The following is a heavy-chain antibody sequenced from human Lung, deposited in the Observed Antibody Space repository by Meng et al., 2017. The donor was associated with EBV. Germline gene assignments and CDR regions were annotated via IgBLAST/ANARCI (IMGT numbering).Heavy chain of an antibody. D-gene: IGHD1-14*01. CDR2: LIAVFDKT. CDR3: ARGRRNEPLFDY. V-gene: IGHV1-69*13. J-gene: IGHJ4*02. Sequence: QVQLVQSGAEGKKAGSSVKVACKTSGGSFSTHTFSWVRQAPGQGLEWMGGLIAVFDKTKAAPRFEDRVTFTADESTSTAYMELSSLTFDDTAVYFCARGRRNEPLFDYWGQGTLVTVSS. CDR1: GGSFSTHT.